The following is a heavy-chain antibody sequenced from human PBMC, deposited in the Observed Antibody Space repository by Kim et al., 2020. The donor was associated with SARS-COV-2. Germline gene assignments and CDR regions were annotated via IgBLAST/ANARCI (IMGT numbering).Heavy chain of an antibody. V-gene: IGHV4-61*06. J-gene: IGHJ4*02. D-gene: IGHD3-3*01. Sequence: SRVTISIDTSKNQFSLKLSSVTAADTAVYYCARCRQDITLFGVVKNYYFDYWGQGTLVTVSS. CDR3: ARCRQDITLFGVVKNYYFDY.